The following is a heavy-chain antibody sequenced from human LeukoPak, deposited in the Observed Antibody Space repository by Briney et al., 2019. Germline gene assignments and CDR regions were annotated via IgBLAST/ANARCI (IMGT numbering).Heavy chain of an antibody. CDR2: IKSKTDGGTT. V-gene: IGHV3-15*01. CDR1: GFTFSNAW. CDR3: TTGNWGSFSY. D-gene: IGHD7-27*01. J-gene: IGHJ4*02. Sequence: PGGSLRLSCAASGFTFSNAWMNWVRQAPGMGLEWVGRIKSKTDGGTTDYAAPVKGRFTIPRDDSKHMLYLQVNSLKTEDTAVYYCTTGNWGSFSYWGQGTLVTVSS.